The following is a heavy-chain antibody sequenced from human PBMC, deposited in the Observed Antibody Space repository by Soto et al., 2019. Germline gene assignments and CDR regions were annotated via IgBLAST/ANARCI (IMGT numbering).Heavy chain of an antibody. Sequence: EVQLVESGGGLVQPGGSLRLSCGASGFTSRSYWMSWVRQAPGKGLEWVANINQGGSGEYYLDSVRGRFTISRDNAKNSLCLQMNSLRVDDTAMYFCARVRCSGGDCFYDYWGQGTLVTVSS. CDR1: GFTSRSYW. CDR2: INQGGSGE. CDR3: ARVRCSGGDCFYDY. D-gene: IGHD2-21*02. V-gene: IGHV3-7*03. J-gene: IGHJ4*02.